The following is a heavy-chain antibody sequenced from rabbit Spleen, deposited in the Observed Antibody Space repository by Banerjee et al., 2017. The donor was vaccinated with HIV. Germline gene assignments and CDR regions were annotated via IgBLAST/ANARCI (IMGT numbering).Heavy chain of an antibody. CDR1: GFSFSSSYD. V-gene: IGHV1S45*01. J-gene: IGHJ6*01. CDR2: IYTGSGAT. Sequence: QEQLVESGGGLVKPGASLTLTCTASGFSFSSSYDMCWVRQAPGKGLEWIASIYTGSGATYYANWAKGRFTVSKTSSTTVDLKMTSLTAADTATYFCARSINWAANAGDAYVLWGPGTLVTVS. D-gene: IGHD6-1*01. CDR3: ARSINWAANAGDAYVL.